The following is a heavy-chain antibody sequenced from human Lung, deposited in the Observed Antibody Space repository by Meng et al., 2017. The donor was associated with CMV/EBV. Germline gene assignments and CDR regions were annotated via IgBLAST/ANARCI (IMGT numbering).Heavy chain of an antibody. CDR2: INPNSGGT. CDR1: GYTFTGYY. Sequence: KASGYTFTGYYMHWVRQAPGQGLEWMGWINPNSGGTNYAQKFQGRVTMTRDTSISTAYMELSGLRSDDTAVYYCARMRHSSSWTFFDYWGQGTLVTVSS. J-gene: IGHJ4*02. CDR3: ARMRHSSSWTFFDY. V-gene: IGHV1-2*02. D-gene: IGHD6-13*01.